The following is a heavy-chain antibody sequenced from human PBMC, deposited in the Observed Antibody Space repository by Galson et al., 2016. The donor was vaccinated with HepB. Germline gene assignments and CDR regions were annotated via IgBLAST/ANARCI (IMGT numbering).Heavy chain of an antibody. CDR3: TRVTMGGHGLDV. CDR2: TRNGANSYFT. Sequence: SLRLSCAASGFSFSNYYLDWVRQAPGKGLEWVGRTRNGANSYFTEYAASVKGRFTISRDDSKTSLYLQMNSPRSEDTAVYFCTRVTMGGHGLDVWGQGTTVTVSS. D-gene: IGHD3-16*01. CDR1: GFSFSNYY. J-gene: IGHJ6*02. V-gene: IGHV3-72*01.